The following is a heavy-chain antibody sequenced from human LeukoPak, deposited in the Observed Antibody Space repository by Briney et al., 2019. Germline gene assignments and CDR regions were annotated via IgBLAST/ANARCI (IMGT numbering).Heavy chain of an antibody. J-gene: IGHJ4*02. V-gene: IGHV3-30*01. Sequence: PGRSLRLSCAASGFTFSSYAMHWVRQAPGKGLEWVAVISYDGSNKYYADSVKGRFTISRDNSKSTLYLQMNSLRAEDTAVYYCARDKYGDYPPRGYFDYWGQGTLVTVSS. CDR2: ISYDGSNK. CDR1: GFTFSSYA. CDR3: ARDKYGDYPPRGYFDY. D-gene: IGHD4-17*01.